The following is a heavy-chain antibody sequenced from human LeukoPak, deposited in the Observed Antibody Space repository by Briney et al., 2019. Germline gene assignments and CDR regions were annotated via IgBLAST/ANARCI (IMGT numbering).Heavy chain of an antibody. J-gene: IGHJ4*02. CDR1: GFTFSSYT. CDR3: ARTGSGYPYYFDY. Sequence: GGSLRLSCVASGFTFSSYTINWVRQAPGKGLEWVSSISSSGYIYYADSVKGRFTISRDNAKNSLYLQMNSLRVEDTAVYYCARTGSGYPYYFDYWGQGTLVTVSS. V-gene: IGHV3-21*01. D-gene: IGHD3-3*01. CDR2: ISSSGYI.